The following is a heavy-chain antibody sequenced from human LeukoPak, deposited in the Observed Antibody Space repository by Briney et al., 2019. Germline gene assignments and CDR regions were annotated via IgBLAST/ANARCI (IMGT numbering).Heavy chain of an antibody. Sequence: GGSLRLSCAASGFTFSSHSMSWVRQPPGEGLEWVAAISPSGDSTTYRDSVKGQFTISRDNSRNRLYLQMNTLTVEDTAMYYSARRLLTGGVTDFFDFWGQGALVTVSS. J-gene: IGHJ4*02. D-gene: IGHD2-21*02. V-gene: IGHV3-23*01. CDR3: ARRLLTGGVTDFFDF. CDR1: GFTFSSHS. CDR2: ISPSGDST.